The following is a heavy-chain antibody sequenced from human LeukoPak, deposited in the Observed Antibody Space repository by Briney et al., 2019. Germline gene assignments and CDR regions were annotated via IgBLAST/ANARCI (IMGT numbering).Heavy chain of an antibody. D-gene: IGHD3-10*01. CDR3: AKEYDSGGYRANFDY. J-gene: IGHJ4*02. V-gene: IGHV3-30*18. CDR1: GFTFSSYG. Sequence: PGGSLRLSCAASGFTFSSYGIHWVRQAPGKGLEWVAVISHDGSSKYYADSVKGRFTISRDNSRNTMYLQMDSLRAEDTAVYYCAKEYDSGGYRANFDYWGQGTLVAVSS. CDR2: ISHDGSSK.